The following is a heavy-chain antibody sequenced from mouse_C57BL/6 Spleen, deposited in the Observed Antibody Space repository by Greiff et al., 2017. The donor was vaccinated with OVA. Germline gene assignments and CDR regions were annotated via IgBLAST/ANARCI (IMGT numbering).Heavy chain of an antibody. CDR1: GYTFTDYN. CDR2: INPNNGGT. V-gene: IGHV1-22*01. J-gene: IGHJ3*01. Sequence: EVQLQQSGPELVKPGASVKMSCKASGYTFTDYNMHWVKQSHGKSLEWIGYINPNNGGTSYNQKFKGKATLTVNKSSSTAYMELRSLTSEDSAVFYCASEGDGSRTWFAYWGQGTLVTVSA. D-gene: IGHD1-1*01. CDR3: ASEGDGSRTWFAY.